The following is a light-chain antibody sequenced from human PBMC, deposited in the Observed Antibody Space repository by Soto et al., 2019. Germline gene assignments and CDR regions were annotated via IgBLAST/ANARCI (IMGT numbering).Light chain of an antibody. Sequence: QAVVTQDPSLTVSPGGTVTLTCGSSTGAVTSGHYPYWFQQKPGQAPRTLIYDTSNQHSWTPARFSGSLLGGKAALTLSGAQPADEAEYYCLRSYSGARNWVFGGGTKLTVL. CDR3: LRSYSGARNWV. V-gene: IGLV7-46*01. J-gene: IGLJ3*02. CDR2: DTS. CDR1: TGAVTSGHY.